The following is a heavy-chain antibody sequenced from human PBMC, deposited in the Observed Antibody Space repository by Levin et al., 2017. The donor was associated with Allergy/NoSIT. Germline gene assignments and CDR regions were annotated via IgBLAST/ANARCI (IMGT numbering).Heavy chain of an antibody. CDR1: GGTFSSYA. Sequence: GASVKVSCKASGGTFSSYAISWVRQAPGQGLEWMGRIIPILGIANYAQKFQGRVTITADKSTSTAYMELSSLRSEDTAVYYCARGYCSGGSCFFFPNSPTWFDPWGQGTLVTVSS. CDR3: ARGYCSGGSCFFFPNSPTWFDP. V-gene: IGHV1-69*04. D-gene: IGHD2-15*01. J-gene: IGHJ5*02. CDR2: IIPILGIA.